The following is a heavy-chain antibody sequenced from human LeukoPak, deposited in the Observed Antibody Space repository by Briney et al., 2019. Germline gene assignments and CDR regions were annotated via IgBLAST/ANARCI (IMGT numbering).Heavy chain of an antibody. V-gene: IGHV3-21*01. CDR1: GFTFSSYD. CDR2: ISSSSSYI. J-gene: IGHJ4*02. Sequence: GGSLRLSCAASGFTFSSYDMSWVRQAPGKGLEWVSSISSSSSYIYYADSVKGRFTISRDNAKNSLYLQMNSLRAEDTAVYYCAREVAAAGTEVDYWGQGTLVTVSS. CDR3: AREVAAAGTEVDY. D-gene: IGHD6-13*01.